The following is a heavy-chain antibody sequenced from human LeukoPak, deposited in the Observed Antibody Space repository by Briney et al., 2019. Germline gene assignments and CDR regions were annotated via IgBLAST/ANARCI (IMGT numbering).Heavy chain of an antibody. D-gene: IGHD5-24*01. CDR1: GFNFDDFA. V-gene: IGHV3-9*01. Sequence: GRSLRLSCAASGFNFDDFAMHWVRHVPGKGLEWVSGLSWNGADILYADSVKGRFTISRDNSKNTLYLQMNSLRAEDTAVYYCARDLEMATLDYWGQGTLVTVSS. J-gene: IGHJ4*02. CDR2: LSWNGADI. CDR3: ARDLEMATLDY.